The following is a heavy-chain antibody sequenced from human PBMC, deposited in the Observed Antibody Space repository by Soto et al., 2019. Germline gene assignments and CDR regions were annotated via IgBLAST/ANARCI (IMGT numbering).Heavy chain of an antibody. CDR1: GGSISSGDYY. V-gene: IGHV4-30-4*01. CDR2: IYYSGST. CDR3: ASSPHDYGDYDWFDP. J-gene: IGHJ5*02. Sequence: SETLSLTCTVSGGSISSGDYYWSWIRQPPGKGLEWIGYIYYSGSTYYNPSLKSRVTISVDTSKNQFSLKLSSVTAADTAVYYCASSPHDYGDYDWFDPWGQGTLVTVSS. D-gene: IGHD4-17*01.